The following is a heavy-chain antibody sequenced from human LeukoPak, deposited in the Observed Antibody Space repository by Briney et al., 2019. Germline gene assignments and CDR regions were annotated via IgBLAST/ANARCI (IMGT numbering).Heavy chain of an antibody. CDR3: ARVPVSSWYGGDYYYGMDV. CDR1: GFTFSSYA. D-gene: IGHD6-13*01. V-gene: IGHV3-53*01. CDR2: IYSGGST. Sequence: GGSLRLSCAASGFTFSSYAMSWVRQAPGKGLEWVSVIYSGGSTYYADSVKGRFTISRDNSKNTLYLQMNSLRAEDTAVYYCARVPVSSWYGGDYYYGMDVWGQGTTVTVSS. J-gene: IGHJ6*02.